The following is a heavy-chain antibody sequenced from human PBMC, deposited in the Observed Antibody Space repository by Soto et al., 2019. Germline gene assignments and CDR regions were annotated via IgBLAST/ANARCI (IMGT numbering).Heavy chain of an antibody. CDR1: GASVSSNSAA. J-gene: IGHJ6*03. Sequence: PSQTLSLTCAISGASVSSNSAAWNWIRLSPSRGLEWLARTYYRSRWYNDYAVSVRSRITVNPDTSKNQFSLQLTSVTPEDTAVYYCAGTTSHQWYYMDVLGKGTTVTVSS. CDR3: AGTTSHQWYYMDV. V-gene: IGHV6-1*01. D-gene: IGHD1-7*01. CDR2: TYYRSRWYN.